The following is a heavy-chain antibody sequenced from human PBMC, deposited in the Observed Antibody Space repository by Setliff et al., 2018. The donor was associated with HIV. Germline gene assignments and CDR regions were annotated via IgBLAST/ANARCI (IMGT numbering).Heavy chain of an antibody. V-gene: IGHV4-34*01. CDR2: INHSGST. CDR3: ATCRHRPSNWFDP. Sequence: SETLSLTCAVYGGSLSGYYWTWIRQPPGKGLEWIGEINHSGSTNYNPSLKSRVTISIDTSKNQFSLKLSSVTAADTAMYYCATCRHRPSNWFDPWGQGTVVTVSS. J-gene: IGHJ5*02. CDR1: GGSLSGYY.